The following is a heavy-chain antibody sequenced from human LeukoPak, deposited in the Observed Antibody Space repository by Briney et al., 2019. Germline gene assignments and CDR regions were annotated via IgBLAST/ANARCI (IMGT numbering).Heavy chain of an antibody. Sequence: NPSETLSLTCTVSGGSITSTSFYWGWIRQPPGKGLAWLGSIYYSGSTYYNPSLKSRVTISVDTSKNQFSLKLSSVTAADTAVYYCARGDCSGGSCYLFDYWAREPWSPSPQ. CDR3: ARGDCSGGSCYLFDY. CDR1: GGSITSTSFY. D-gene: IGHD2-15*01. J-gene: IGHJ4*02. CDR2: IYYSGST. V-gene: IGHV4-39*01.